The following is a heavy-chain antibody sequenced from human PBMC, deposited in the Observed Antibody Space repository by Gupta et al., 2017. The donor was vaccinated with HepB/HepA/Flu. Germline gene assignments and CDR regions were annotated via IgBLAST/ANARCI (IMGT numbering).Heavy chain of an antibody. V-gene: IGHV3-23*01. J-gene: IGHJ4*02. CDR3: AKGHYSDSSGAIPLDY. CDR2: ISGSGGST. D-gene: IGHD3-22*01. Sequence: EVHLLESGGGLVQPGGSLRLSCAASGFTFSSYAMSWVRQAPGKGLEWVSRISGSGGSTYYADSVKGRFTISRDNSKNTLYLQMNSLRAEDTAIYYCAKGHYSDSSGAIPLDYWGQGTLVTVSS. CDR1: GFTFSSYA.